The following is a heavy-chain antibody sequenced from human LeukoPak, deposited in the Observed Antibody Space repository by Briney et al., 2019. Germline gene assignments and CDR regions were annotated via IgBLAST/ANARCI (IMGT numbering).Heavy chain of an antibody. J-gene: IGHJ4*02. CDR3: AKDNSAIFASSGYYSNHFDY. CDR2: ISGSGGST. D-gene: IGHD3-22*01. Sequence: GGSLRLSCAASGFTFSSYAMSWVRQAPGKGLEWASAISGSGGSTYYADSVKGRFTTSRDNSKNTLYLQMNSLRAEDTAVYYCAKDNSAIFASSGYYSNHFDYWGQGTLVTVSS. CDR1: GFTFSSYA. V-gene: IGHV3-23*01.